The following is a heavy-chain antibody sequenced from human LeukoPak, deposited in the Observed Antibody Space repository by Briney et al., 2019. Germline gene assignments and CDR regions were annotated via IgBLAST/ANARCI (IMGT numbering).Heavy chain of an antibody. Sequence: ASVKVSCKASGYTFTSYGISWVRQAPGQGLEWMGWISAYNGNTNYAQKLQGRVTMTTDTSTGTAYLELRSLRPDDPAVYSCARDRDSSGHYPHWGQGTLVTVSS. V-gene: IGHV1-18*01. D-gene: IGHD3-22*01. CDR3: ARDRDSSGHYPH. CDR1: GYTFTSYG. CDR2: ISAYNGNT. J-gene: IGHJ4*02.